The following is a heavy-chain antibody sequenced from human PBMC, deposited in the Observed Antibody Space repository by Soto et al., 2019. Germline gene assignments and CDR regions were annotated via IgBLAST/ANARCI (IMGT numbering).Heavy chain of an antibody. CDR2: IYYSGST. Sequence: QVQLQESGPGLVKPSETLSLTCTVSGGSISSYYWSWIRQPPGKGLEWIGYIYYSGSTNYNPSLRSRVTISVDTSKNQFSLKLSSVTAADTAVYYCARGGDDFWSGYYTGIDAFDIWGQGTMVTVSS. D-gene: IGHD3-3*01. V-gene: IGHV4-59*01. CDR1: GGSISSYY. J-gene: IGHJ3*02. CDR3: ARGGDDFWSGYYTGIDAFDI.